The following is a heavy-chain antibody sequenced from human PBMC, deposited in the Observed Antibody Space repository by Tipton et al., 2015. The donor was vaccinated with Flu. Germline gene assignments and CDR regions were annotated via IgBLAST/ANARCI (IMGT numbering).Heavy chain of an antibody. J-gene: IGHJ4*02. V-gene: IGHV4-59*05. Sequence: TLSLTCSVSGGSVNGYFWSWIRQPPGKGLEWIGGLSYSGNTYHNPSLKSRVTISVDTSKNQFSLKVSSVTAADTAVYYCARWLPGDRKAFDSWGQGTLVIVSS. CDR3: ARWLPGDRKAFDS. CDR1: GGSVNGYF. D-gene: IGHD5-24*01. CDR2: LSYSGNT.